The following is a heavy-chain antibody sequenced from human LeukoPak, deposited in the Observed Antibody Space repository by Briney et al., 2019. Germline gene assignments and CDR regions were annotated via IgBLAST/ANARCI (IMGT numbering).Heavy chain of an antibody. D-gene: IGHD3-9*01. Sequence: SETLSLTCTVSGGSISSYYWSWIRQPPGKGLEWIGFIYYSGSANYNPSLRSRVTISVDTSKNQFSLKLSSVTAADTAVYYCARGVLYYDILTGYLDYYMDVWGKGTTVTISS. CDR1: GGSISSYY. CDR2: IYYSGSA. CDR3: ARGVLYYDILTGYLDYYMDV. J-gene: IGHJ6*03. V-gene: IGHV4-59*08.